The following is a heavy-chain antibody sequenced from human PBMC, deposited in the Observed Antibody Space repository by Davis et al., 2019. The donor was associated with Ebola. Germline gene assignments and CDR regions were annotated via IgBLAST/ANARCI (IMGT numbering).Heavy chain of an antibody. CDR2: INPSGGST. D-gene: IGHD2-15*01. J-gene: IGHJ5*02. CDR1: GYTFTSYY. Sequence: ASVKVSCKASGYTFTSYYMHWVRQAPGQGLEWMGIINPSGGSTSYAQKFQGRVTMTRDTSTSTIYMELSSLRSEDTAVYYCARARGRYCSGGSCSWRGFDPWGQGTLVTVSS. CDR3: ARARGRYCSGGSCSWRGFDP. V-gene: IGHV1-46*01.